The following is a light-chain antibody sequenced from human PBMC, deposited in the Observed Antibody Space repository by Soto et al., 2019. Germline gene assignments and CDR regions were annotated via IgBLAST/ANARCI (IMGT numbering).Light chain of an antibody. J-gene: IGLJ1*01. Sequence: QSVLTQPPSVSAAPGQKVTMSCSGGSSHTGNYYVSWHQQLPGTAPRLLIYENDKRPSGIPDRFSGSKSGTSATLGITGLQPGDEADYYCGTWDSSLSIFVFGTGTKVTVL. CDR2: END. V-gene: IGLV1-51*02. CDR3: GTWDSSLSIFV. CDR1: SSHTGNYY.